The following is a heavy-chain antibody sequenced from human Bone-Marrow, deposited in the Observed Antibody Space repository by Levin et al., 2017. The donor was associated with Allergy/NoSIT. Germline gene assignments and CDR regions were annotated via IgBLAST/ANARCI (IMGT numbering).Heavy chain of an antibody. CDR3: AKSPGIARTGHSYYYAMDV. J-gene: IGHJ6*02. CDR2: IWFDGSYK. D-gene: IGHD6-13*01. Sequence: GESLKISCAASGFTFSDYGMVWVRQAPGKGLEWVALIWFDGSYKYYADSVKGRFTISRDNSKNTVYLQMNSLRADDTAVFYCAKSPGIARTGHSYYYAMDVWGQGTTVAVSS. CDR1: GFTFSDYG. V-gene: IGHV3-33*06.